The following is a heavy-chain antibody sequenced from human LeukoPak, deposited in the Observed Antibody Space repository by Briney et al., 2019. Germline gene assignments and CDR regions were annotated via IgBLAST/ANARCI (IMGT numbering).Heavy chain of an antibody. CDR1: GFTFSRNA. CDR3: AKDANYFHSGSYLIPFDF. D-gene: IGHD1-26*01. Sequence: GGSLRLSCAAAGFTFSRNAMNWVRQAPGKGLEWVASISGNGAGTYYADSVKGRFNISRDNSKNTLYLQMNSLRTEDTAVYYCAKDANYFHSGSYLIPFDFWGQGTLVTVSS. CDR2: ISGNGAGT. J-gene: IGHJ4*02. V-gene: IGHV3-23*01.